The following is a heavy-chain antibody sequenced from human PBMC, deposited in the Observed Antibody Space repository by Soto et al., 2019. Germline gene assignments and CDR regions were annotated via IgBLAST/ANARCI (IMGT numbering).Heavy chain of an antibody. CDR2: IKFDGTTT. V-gene: IGHV3-74*01. CDR3: ARGAKNIYAMDV. CDR1: GFGFNTYW. J-gene: IGHJ6*02. D-gene: IGHD3-16*01. Sequence: GGSLRVSCGASGFGFNTYWMHWVRQAPGKGLLWVSRIKFDGTTTYYADSVKGRFTISRDDAKNTLYLQMNGLRVDDTAVYYCARGAKNIYAMDVWGQGTTVTVSS.